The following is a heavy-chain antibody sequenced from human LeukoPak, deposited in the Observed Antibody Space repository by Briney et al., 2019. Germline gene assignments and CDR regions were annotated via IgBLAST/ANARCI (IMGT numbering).Heavy chain of an antibody. D-gene: IGHD2-2*01. Sequence: ASVKVSCKASGGTFSSYAISWVRQAPGQGLEWMGWMNPNSGNTGYAQKFQGRVTMTRNTSISTAYMELSSLRSEDTAVYYCARDHYCSSTSCYYYYYGMDVWGQGTTVTVSS. CDR3: ARDHYCSSTSCYYYYYGMDV. V-gene: IGHV1-8*02. CDR1: GGTFSSYA. J-gene: IGHJ6*02. CDR2: MNPNSGNT.